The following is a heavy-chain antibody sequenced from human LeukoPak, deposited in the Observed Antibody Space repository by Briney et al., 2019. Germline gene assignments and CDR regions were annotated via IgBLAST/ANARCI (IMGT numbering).Heavy chain of an antibody. CDR2: ISSSGSTI. CDR3: ARDPINYYGSGSYSNWFDP. D-gene: IGHD3-10*01. CDR1: GFTFSDYY. V-gene: IGHV3-11*04. Sequence: GGSLRLSCAASGFTFSDYYMSWIRQAPGKGLEWVSYISSSGSTIYYADSVKGRFTISRDNAKNSLYLQMNSLRAEDTAVYYCARDPINYYGSGSYSNWFDPWGQGTLVTVSS. J-gene: IGHJ5*02.